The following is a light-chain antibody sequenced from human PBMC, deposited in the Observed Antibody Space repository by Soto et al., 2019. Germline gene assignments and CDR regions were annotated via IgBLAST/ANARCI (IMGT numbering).Light chain of an antibody. CDR3: RQYSSPPLT. CDR2: GAS. Sequence: EIVLTQSPGTLSLSPGERATLSCRASQSVSSSFLAWYQQKPGQAPRLIIYGASIRATGIPDRFSGSGSGTHYSLPRSGLASEDVAVYYCRQYSSPPLTVGG. J-gene: IGKJ4*01. V-gene: IGKV3-20*01. CDR1: QSVSSSF.